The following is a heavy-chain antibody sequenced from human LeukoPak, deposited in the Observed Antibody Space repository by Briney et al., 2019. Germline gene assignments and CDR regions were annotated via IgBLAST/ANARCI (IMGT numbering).Heavy chain of an antibody. J-gene: IGHJ1*01. V-gene: IGHV3-21*01. CDR1: GFTFSTYT. CDR3: ATGRATGKYLQH. Sequence: GGSLRLSCAVSGFTFSTYTMNWVRQAPGKGLEWVSSISSSSYYIYYADSVKGRFTISRDNAQNSLFLQMNSLRAEDTAVYNCATGRATGKYLQHWGQGTLVTVSS. D-gene: IGHD6-13*01. CDR2: ISSSSYYI.